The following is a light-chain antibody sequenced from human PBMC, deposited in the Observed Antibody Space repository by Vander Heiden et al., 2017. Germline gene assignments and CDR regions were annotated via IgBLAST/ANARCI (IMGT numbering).Light chain of an antibody. CDR1: QDVRRD. CDR2: GAS. Sequence: EIVMTQSPASLSVSPGERATLSCRASQDVRRDLACYQHKPGQAPRLRIYGASTSATSIPARVSVSGCGTDFTLTITSRQSEDFAVYFCQQHTDRPNLTFGGGTKLEIK. CDR3: QQHTDRPNLT. J-gene: IGKJ4*01. V-gene: IGKV3D-15*01.